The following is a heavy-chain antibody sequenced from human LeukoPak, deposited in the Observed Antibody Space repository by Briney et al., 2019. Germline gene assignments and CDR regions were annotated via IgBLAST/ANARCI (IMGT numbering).Heavy chain of an antibody. CDR2: IFPGYSDI. Sequence: GESLKISCKGFGYLFTNDWIGWVRQMPGRGLEWMGIIFPGYSDIIYSPSFQGLVTISADKSVNTAYLQWSSLKASDTAIYYCARRKRGGFDYWGQGTLVTVSS. J-gene: IGHJ4*02. D-gene: IGHD3-3*01. V-gene: IGHV5-51*01. CDR3: ARRKRGGFDY. CDR1: GYLFTNDW.